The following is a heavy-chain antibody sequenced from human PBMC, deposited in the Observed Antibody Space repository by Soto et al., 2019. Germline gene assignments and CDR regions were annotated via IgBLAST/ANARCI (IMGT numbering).Heavy chain of an antibody. CDR3: ARKAWVRFDF. D-gene: IGHD3-16*01. J-gene: IGHJ4*02. CDR2: VFHSGGA. CDR1: GAPISASVW. Sequence: SETLSLTCAVSGAPISASVWWTWVRQPPGKGLEWIGEVFHSGGANYSPSLKSRVSMSVDTSRSQFSLELHSVTAADTAVYYCARKAWVRFDFWGQGIMVTVSS. V-gene: IGHV4-4*02.